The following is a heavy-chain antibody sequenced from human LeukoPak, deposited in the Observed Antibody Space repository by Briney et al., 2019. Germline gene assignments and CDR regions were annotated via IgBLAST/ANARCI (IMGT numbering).Heavy chain of an antibody. CDR1: GGSISSSSYY. V-gene: IGHV4-39*01. CDR3: ARQLKLARGFDY. Sequence: PSETLSLTCTVSGGSISSSSYYWGWIRQPPGKGLEWIGSIYYSGSTYYNPSLKSRVTISVDTSKNQFSLKLSSVTAADTAVYYCARQLKLARGFDYWGQGTLVTVSS. D-gene: IGHD1-1*01. J-gene: IGHJ4*02. CDR2: IYYSGST.